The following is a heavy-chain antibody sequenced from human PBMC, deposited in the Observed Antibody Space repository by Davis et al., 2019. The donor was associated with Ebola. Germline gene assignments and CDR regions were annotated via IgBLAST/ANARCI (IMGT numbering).Heavy chain of an antibody. Sequence: PSETLSLTCAVYGGSFSGYYWSWIRQPPGKGLEWIGEINHSGSTNYNPSLKSRVTISVDTSKNQFSLKLSSVTAADTAVYYCARGGIQLWLPLDYWGQGTLVTVSS. CDR2: INHSGST. CDR1: GGSFSGYY. CDR3: ARGGIQLWLPLDY. V-gene: IGHV4-34*01. J-gene: IGHJ4*02. D-gene: IGHD5-18*01.